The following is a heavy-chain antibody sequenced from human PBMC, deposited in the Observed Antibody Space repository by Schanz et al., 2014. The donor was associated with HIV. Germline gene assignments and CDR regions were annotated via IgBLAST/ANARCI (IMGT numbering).Heavy chain of an antibody. CDR3: AKTTWGRRVDAFDI. J-gene: IGHJ3*02. Sequence: VQLVESGGGLVQPGRSLRLSCAASGFTFNSYDMHWVRQAPGKGLEWVAVIWYDGSNKYYADSVKGRFTISRDNSKKTLYLQMTSLRAEDTAVYYCAKTTWGRRVDAFDIWGQGTMVTVSS. CDR1: GFTFNSYD. V-gene: IGHV3-33*08. CDR2: IWYDGSNK. D-gene: IGHD3-16*01.